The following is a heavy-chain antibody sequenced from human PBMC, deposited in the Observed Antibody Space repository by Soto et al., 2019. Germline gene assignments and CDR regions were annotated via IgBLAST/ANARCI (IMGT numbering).Heavy chain of an antibody. V-gene: IGHV3-33*01. CDR3: ARDTRITDANNYSIYYYMDV. D-gene: IGHD4-4*01. Sequence: GGSLRLSCAASGFTFSSYGMHWVRQAPGKGLEWVAVIWYDGSNKYYADSVKGRFTISRDNSKNTLYLQMNSLRAEDTAVYYCARDTRITDANNYSIYYYMDVWGKGTTVTVSS. CDR2: IWYDGSNK. J-gene: IGHJ6*03. CDR1: GFTFSSYG.